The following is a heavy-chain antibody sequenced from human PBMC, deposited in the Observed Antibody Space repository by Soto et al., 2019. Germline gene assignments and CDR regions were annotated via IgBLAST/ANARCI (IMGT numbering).Heavy chain of an antibody. D-gene: IGHD1-26*01. J-gene: IGHJ4*02. CDR2: ISGSGGST. CDR1: GFTFSSYA. V-gene: IGHV3-23*01. Sequence: GGSLRLSCAASGFTFSSYAMSWVRQAPGKGLEWVSAISGSGGSTYYADSVKGRFTISRDNSKNTLYLQMNSLRAEDTAVYYWATPLYSGSFYYHYWGQATLVTVSS. CDR3: ATPLYSGSFYYHY.